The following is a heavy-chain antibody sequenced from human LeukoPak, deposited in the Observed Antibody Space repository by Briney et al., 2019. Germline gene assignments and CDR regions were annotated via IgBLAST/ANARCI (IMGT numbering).Heavy chain of an antibody. CDR1: GFTFGDYG. J-gene: IGHJ3*02. CDR2: ISWNGAYI. V-gene: IGHV3-9*03. D-gene: IGHD3-10*01. CDR3: AKGNNYYASGSFHDPFDM. Sequence: GGSLRLSCATSGFTFGDYGMHWVRQPPGRGLEWISGISWNGAYIRYADSAKGRFTVSRDNAKNSLYLQMNSLRPEDMALYYCAKGNNYYASGSFHDPFDMWGQGTMVTVSS.